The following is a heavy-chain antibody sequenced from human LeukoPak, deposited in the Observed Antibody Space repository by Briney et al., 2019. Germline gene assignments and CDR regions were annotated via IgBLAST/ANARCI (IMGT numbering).Heavy chain of an antibody. J-gene: IGHJ5*02. CDR2: IKSDGSST. V-gene: IGHV3-74*01. CDR3: AKSDWFDP. Sequence: GGSLRLSCAASGFTFSIYSMHWARQAQGKGLVWVSRIKSDGSSTSYADSVKGRFTISRDNAKNTLYLQMHSLRVEDTAVYYCAKSDWFDPWGQGTLVTASS. CDR1: GFTFSIYS.